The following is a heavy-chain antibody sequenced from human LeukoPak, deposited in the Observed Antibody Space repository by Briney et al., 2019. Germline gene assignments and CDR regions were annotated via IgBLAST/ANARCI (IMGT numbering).Heavy chain of an antibody. J-gene: IGHJ4*02. CDR1: GFTFSSYA. CDR2: ISGSGGST. CDR3: AKDGSSGWYRDY. V-gene: IGHV3-23*01. D-gene: IGHD6-19*01. Sequence: GGFLRLSCAASGFTFSSYAMSWVRQAPGKGLEWVSAISGSGGSTYYADSVKGRFTISRDNSKNTLYLQMNSLRAEDTAVYYCAKDGSSGWYRDYWGQGTLVTVSS.